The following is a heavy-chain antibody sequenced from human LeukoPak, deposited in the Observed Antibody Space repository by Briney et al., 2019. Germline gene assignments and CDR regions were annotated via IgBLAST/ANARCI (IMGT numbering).Heavy chain of an antibody. CDR1: GYSFTDYY. D-gene: IGHD6-19*01. Sequence: ASVKVSCKTSGYSFTDYYMHWVSQAPGQGLEWMGWINPNSGGTNYAQKFQGRVTMTRDTSISTAYMELSRLRSDDTAVYYCARAESKRSSGWYSVVLDYYGMDVWGQGTTVTVSS. J-gene: IGHJ6*02. CDR2: INPNSGGT. CDR3: ARAESKRSSGWYSVVLDYYGMDV. V-gene: IGHV1-2*02.